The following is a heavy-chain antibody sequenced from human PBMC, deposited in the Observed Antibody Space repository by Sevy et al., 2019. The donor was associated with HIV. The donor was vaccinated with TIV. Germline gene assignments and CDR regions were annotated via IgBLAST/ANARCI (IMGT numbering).Heavy chain of an antibody. CDR2: ISWNSVSI. D-gene: IGHD6-19*01. CDR3: AKGRAGIAVAGGSEY. J-gene: IGHJ4*02. Sequence: GGSLRLSCAASGFTFDDYAMHWVRQAPGKGLEWVSGISWNSVSIGYANSLKGRFTISRDNAKNSLYLQMNSLRAKGTALYYCAKGRAGIAVAGGSEYWGQGTLVTVSS. CDR1: GFTFDDYA. V-gene: IGHV3-9*01.